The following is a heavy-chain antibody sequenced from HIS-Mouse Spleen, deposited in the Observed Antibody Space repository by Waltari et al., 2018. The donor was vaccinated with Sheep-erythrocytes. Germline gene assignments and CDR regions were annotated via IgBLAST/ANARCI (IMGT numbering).Heavy chain of an antibody. Sequence: QVQLQESGPGLVKSSQTLSPTCTVSGGSISSGGDYWSWLLQHSGKGLEWIGYIYFSGSTYYNPSLKSRVTISVDTSKNQFSLKLSSVTAADTAVYYCARASPIYDYVWESYRPGYFQHWGQGTLVTVSS. CDR1: GGSISSGGDY. CDR3: ARASPIYDYVWESYRPGYFQH. V-gene: IGHV4-31*03. CDR2: IYFSGST. D-gene: IGHD3-16*02. J-gene: IGHJ1*01.